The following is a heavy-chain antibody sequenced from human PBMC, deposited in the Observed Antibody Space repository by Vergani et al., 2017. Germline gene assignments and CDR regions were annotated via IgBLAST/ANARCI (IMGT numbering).Heavy chain of an antibody. CDR2: FTGDCGST. CDR3: AKDRGGSYYINFDY. D-gene: IGHD1-26*01. J-gene: IGHJ4*02. Sequence: EVQLLESGGGLVQPGGSLRLSSPPSRFTFDLSPLHWVRQAPGTGLDFVSLFTGDCGSTYYADSVKGRFTISRDNSKNSLYLQMNSLRTEDTALYYCAKDRGGSYYINFDYWGQGTLVTVSS. CDR1: RFTFDLSP. V-gene: IGHV3-43*02.